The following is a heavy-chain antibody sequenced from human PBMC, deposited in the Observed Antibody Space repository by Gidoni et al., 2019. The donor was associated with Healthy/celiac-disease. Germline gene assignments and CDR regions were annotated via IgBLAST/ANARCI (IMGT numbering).Heavy chain of an antibody. CDR2: ISGSGGSK. J-gene: IGHJ6*02. V-gene: IGHV3-23*01. CDR1: GFTFSSYA. Sequence: EVQLLESGGSLVQPGGSLSLSCYAPGFTFSSYALSWVRQAPGKGLEWVSAISGSGGSKYYADSVKGRFTISRDNSKNTLYLQMNSLRAEDTAVYYCAKDQSPDVWGQGTTVTVSS. CDR3: AKDQSPDV.